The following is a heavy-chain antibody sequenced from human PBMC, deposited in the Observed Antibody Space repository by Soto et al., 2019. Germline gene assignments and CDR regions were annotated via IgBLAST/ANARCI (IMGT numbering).Heavy chain of an antibody. CDR1: GFTFSSYA. D-gene: IGHD3-22*01. CDR3: VKGEYYYDSSGYYPFDY. J-gene: IGHJ4*02. V-gene: IGHV3-64D*06. CDR2: ISTNGGST. Sequence: GGSTRLSCSASGFTFSSYAMHWVRQAPGKGLEYVSSISTNGGSTHYADSVKGRFTISRDNSKNTQYLQMSSLRADDTAVYYCVKGEYYYDSSGYYPFDYWGQGTLVTVSS.